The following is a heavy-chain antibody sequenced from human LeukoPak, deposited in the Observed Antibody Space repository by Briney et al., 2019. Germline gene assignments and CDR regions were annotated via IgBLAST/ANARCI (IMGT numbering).Heavy chain of an antibody. Sequence: PSETLSLTCTVSGYSISSGYYWGWIRQPPGEGLEWIGSIYHSGSTYYNPSLKSRVTISVDTSKNQFSLKLSSVTAADTAVYYCARANRGWENTIDYWGQGTLVTVSS. CDR3: ARANRGWENTIDY. D-gene: IGHD3-10*01. J-gene: IGHJ4*02. CDR1: GYSISSGYY. V-gene: IGHV4-38-2*02. CDR2: IYHSGST.